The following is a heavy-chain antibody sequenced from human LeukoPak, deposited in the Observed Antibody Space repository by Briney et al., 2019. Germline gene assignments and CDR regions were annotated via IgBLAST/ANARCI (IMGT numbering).Heavy chain of an antibody. Sequence: GGSLRLSCAASGFVFSDYAMSWVRQAPGKGLEWVAATSGTGGNTYYADSVKGRFTISRDNSKHTLYLQINSLTAEDTALYYCAKDAFVVVTEFDSWGQGTLVTVSS. J-gene: IGHJ4*02. CDR1: GFVFSDYA. CDR3: AKDAFVVVTEFDS. CDR2: TSGTGGNT. D-gene: IGHD2-21*02. V-gene: IGHV3-23*01.